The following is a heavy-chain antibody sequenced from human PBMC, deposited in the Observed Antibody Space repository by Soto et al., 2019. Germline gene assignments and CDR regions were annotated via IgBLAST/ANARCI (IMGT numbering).Heavy chain of an antibody. CDR2: INPSGGST. V-gene: IGHV1-46*01. J-gene: IGHJ6*02. CDR1: GYTFTSYY. CDR3: ARVESEQQLEYYYYGMDV. D-gene: IGHD6-13*01. Sequence: ASVKVSCKASGYTFTSYYMHWVRQAPGQGLEWMGIINPSGGSTSYAQKFQGRVTMTRDTATSTVYMELSSLRSEYTAVYYCARVESEQQLEYYYYGMDVWGQGTTVTVSS.